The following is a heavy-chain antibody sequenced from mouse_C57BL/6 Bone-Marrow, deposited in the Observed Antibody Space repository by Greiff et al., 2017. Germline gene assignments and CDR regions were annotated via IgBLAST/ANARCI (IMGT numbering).Heavy chain of an antibody. Sequence: EVQGVESGGDLVKPGGSLKLSCAASGFTFSSYGMSWVRQTPDKRLEWVATISSGGSYTYYPDSVKGRFTISRDNAKNTLYLQMSSLKSEDTAMYYCARRGGWFAYWGQGTLVTVSA. J-gene: IGHJ3*01. CDR2: ISSGGSYT. CDR3: ARRGGWFAY. V-gene: IGHV5-6*01. CDR1: GFTFSSYG.